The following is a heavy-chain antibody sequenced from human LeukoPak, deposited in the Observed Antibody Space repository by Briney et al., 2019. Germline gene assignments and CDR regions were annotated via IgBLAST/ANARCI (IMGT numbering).Heavy chain of an antibody. J-gene: IGHJ4*02. CDR1: GHSFISYW. CDR2: IYPGDSDT. V-gene: IGHV5-51*01. CDR3: ARHGGTTFDPIDY. Sequence: GESLKISCQGPGHSFISYWIAWVRQMPGKGLEWMGIIYPGDSDTRYSPSFQGQVTISADKSISTAYLQWSSLKASVTAMYYCARHGGTTFDPIDYWGQGTLVTVSS. D-gene: IGHD3-16*01.